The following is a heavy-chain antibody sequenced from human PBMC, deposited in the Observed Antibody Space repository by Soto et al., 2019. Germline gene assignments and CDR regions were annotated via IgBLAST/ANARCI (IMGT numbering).Heavy chain of an antibody. CDR3: ASGNYGDIDY. Sequence: QVELVQSGAEVKKPGASVKVSCKASGYTFPSSTISWLRQATGQGLEWMGWINAYNGDTKYAHIGQGGVTMTTDTSTKTAYLQVASLMPDETAILYCASGNYGDIDYWGQGTLVTVSS. V-gene: IGHV1-18*01. J-gene: IGHJ4*02. CDR2: INAYNGDT. CDR1: GYTFPSST. D-gene: IGHD4-17*01.